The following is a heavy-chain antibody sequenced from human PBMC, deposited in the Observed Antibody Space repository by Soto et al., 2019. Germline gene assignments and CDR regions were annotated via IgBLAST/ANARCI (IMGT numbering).Heavy chain of an antibody. V-gene: IGHV3-23*01. CDR1: GFTFSSYA. J-gene: IGHJ3*02. Sequence: EVQLLESGGGLVQPGGSLRLSCEASGFTFSSYAMSWVRQAPGKGLEWVSAISGSGSSTYYADSVKGRFTISRDNSKNSLYLQMNSLRAEDTAVYYCATHSSGWYNAFDIWGQGTMVTVSS. CDR3: ATHSSGWYNAFDI. D-gene: IGHD6-19*01. CDR2: ISGSGSST.